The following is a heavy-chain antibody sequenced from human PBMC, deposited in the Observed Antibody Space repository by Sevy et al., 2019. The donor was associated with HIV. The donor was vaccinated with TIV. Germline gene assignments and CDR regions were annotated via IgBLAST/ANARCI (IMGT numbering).Heavy chain of an antibody. Sequence: GSLRLSCAVSGFPVSSSYMNWVRQAPGKGLEWVSVFYTGSKTDYADSVKGRFTMSRDNSKNTLYLQMYGLRAEDTAVYYCARDKNAYYYGLDVWGQGTTVTVSS. V-gene: IGHV3-53*01. CDR3: ARDKNAYYYGLDV. CDR2: FYTGSKT. J-gene: IGHJ6*02. CDR1: GFPVSSSY.